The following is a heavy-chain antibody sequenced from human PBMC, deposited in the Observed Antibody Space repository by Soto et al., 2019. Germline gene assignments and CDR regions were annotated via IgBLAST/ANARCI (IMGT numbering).Heavy chain of an antibody. D-gene: IGHD6-19*01. CDR1: GFFFSSYT. J-gene: IGHJ4*02. CDR2: FSATSENT. CDR3: AKARDQQWVRLPFDY. Sequence: EVQLLESGGGLVQPGGSLRLSCVGSGFFFSSYTMTWVRQAPGKGLEWVSSFSATSENTYYADSVRGRFTISRDNSKTTLFLQMNSLTAEDTAMYYCAKARDQQWVRLPFDYWGQGILGIVSS. V-gene: IGHV3-23*01.